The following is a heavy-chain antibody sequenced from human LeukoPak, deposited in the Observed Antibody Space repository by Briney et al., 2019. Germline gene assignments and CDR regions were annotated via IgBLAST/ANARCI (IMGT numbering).Heavy chain of an antibody. Sequence: ASVKVSCKASGYTFTGYYMHWVRQAPGQGLEWMGWINPNSGGTNYAQKFQGRVTMTRDTSISTAYMELSRLRSDDTAVYYCARLWVGYYDSSLNWLDPWGQGTLVTVSS. D-gene: IGHD3-22*01. CDR3: ARLWVGYYDSSLNWLDP. CDR1: GYTFTGYY. CDR2: INPNSGGT. J-gene: IGHJ5*02. V-gene: IGHV1-2*02.